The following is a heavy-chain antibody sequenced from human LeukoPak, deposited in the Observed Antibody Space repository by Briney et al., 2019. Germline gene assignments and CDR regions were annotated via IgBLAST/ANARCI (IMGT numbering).Heavy chain of an antibody. CDR3: AGAGGYYYVAFDI. Sequence: GGSLRLSCAVSGFTFRTYAMGWVRQAPGEGLEWVSGVSGSGTSTYYADSVKGRFTISRDNSKNTLYLQMNSLRAEDTAVYYCAGAGGYYYVAFDIWGQGTMVTVSS. CDR1: GFTFRTYA. CDR2: VSGSGTST. D-gene: IGHD3-22*01. V-gene: IGHV3-23*01. J-gene: IGHJ3*02.